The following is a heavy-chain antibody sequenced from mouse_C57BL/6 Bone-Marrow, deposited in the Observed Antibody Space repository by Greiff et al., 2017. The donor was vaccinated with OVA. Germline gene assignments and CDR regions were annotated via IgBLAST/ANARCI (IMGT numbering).Heavy chain of an antibody. CDR3: ARDGDITTVVEGAMDY. J-gene: IGHJ4*01. CDR1: GFTFSDFY. D-gene: IGHD1-1*01. V-gene: IGHV7-1*01. CDR2: SRNKVNDYTT. Sequence: EVKLMESGGGLVQSGRSLRLSCATSGFTFSDFYMEWVRQAPGKGLEWIAASRNKVNDYTTEYSASVKGRFIVSRDTSQSILYLQMNALRAEDTAIYYCARDGDITTVVEGAMDYWGQGTSVTVSS.